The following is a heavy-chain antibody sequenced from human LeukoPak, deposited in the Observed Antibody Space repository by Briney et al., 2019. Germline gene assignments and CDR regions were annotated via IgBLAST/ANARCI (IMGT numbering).Heavy chain of an antibody. Sequence: GGSLRLSCAASGFTFSSYAMSWVRQAPGKGLEWVSAISGSGGSTYYADSVKGRFTISRDNSKNTLYLQMNSLRAEDTAVYYCAKDQGYDILTGYSLFGYWGQGTLVTVSS. D-gene: IGHD3-9*01. V-gene: IGHV3-23*01. CDR3: AKDQGYDILTGYSLFGY. J-gene: IGHJ4*02. CDR2: ISGSGGST. CDR1: GFTFSSYA.